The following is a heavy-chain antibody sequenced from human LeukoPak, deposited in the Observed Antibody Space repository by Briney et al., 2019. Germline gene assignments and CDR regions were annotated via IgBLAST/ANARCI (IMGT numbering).Heavy chain of an antibody. J-gene: IGHJ1*01. CDR1: GYPFTSYN. Sequence: ASVKVSCKASGYPFTSYNVNWVRQATGQGLEWMGWMNTNSGNTGYSQNFQGRVTMTRDTSISTAYMELSSLMSEGTAVYYCARGLPKAVFGMVIEDWGQGTLVTVSS. D-gene: IGHD3-3*01. V-gene: IGHV1-8*01. CDR2: MNTNSGNT. CDR3: ARGLPKAVFGMVIED.